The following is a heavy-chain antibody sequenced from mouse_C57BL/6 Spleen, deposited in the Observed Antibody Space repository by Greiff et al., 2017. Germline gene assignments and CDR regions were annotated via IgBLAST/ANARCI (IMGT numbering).Heavy chain of an antibody. CDR1: GFTFSSYA. CDR2: ISSGGDYI. CDR3: TSASSGYGTDY. V-gene: IGHV5-9-1*02. D-gene: IGHD3-2*02. Sequence: EVKLMESGEGLVKPGGSLKLSCAASGFTFSSYAMSWVRQTPEKRLEWVAYISSGGDYIYYADTVKGRFTISRDNARNTLYLQMSSLKSEDTAMYYCTSASSGYGTDYWGQGTSVTVSS. J-gene: IGHJ4*01.